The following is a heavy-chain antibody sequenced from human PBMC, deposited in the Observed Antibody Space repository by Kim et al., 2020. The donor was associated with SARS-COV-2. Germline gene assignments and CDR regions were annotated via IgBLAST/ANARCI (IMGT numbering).Heavy chain of an antibody. D-gene: IGHD6-19*01. Sequence: YADSVKGRLVIPKNNSKKTLYLQMNSLIAEDTAVYYCAKKIAVTATGGFDSWGQGTLVTVSS. J-gene: IGHJ4*02. CDR3: AKKIAVTATGGFDS. V-gene: IGHV3-23*01.